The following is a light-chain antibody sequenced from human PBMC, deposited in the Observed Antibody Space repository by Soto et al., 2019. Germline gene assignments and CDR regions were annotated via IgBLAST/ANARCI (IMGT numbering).Light chain of an antibody. CDR2: AAS. CDR1: QSVRNNY. Sequence: EIVLTQSPGTLSLSPGERATLSCRASQSVRNNYLAWYQQRPGQAPRLLIYAASSRATGIPDRFSGSGSGTDFTLTISRLEPEDFAVYYCQQYGTSPWASGQGTKVDIK. J-gene: IGKJ1*01. CDR3: QQYGTSPWA. V-gene: IGKV3-20*01.